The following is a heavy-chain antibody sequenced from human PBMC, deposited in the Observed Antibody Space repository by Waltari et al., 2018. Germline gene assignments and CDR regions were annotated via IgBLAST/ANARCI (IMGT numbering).Heavy chain of an antibody. D-gene: IGHD2-2*01. CDR1: GGSFSGYY. V-gene: IGHV4-34*01. Sequence: QVQLQQWGAGLLKPSETLSLTCAVYGGSFSGYYWSWIRQPPGKGLEWIGEINHSGSTNYNPSLKSRVTISVDTSKNQFSLKLSSVTAADTAVYYCARGDCSSTSCYTGNHYYCYYMDVWGKGTTVTVSS. CDR2: INHSGST. CDR3: ARGDCSSTSCYTGNHYYCYYMDV. J-gene: IGHJ6*03.